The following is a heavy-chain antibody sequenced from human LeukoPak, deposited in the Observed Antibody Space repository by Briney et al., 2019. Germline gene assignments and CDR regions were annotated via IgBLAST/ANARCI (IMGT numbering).Heavy chain of an antibody. Sequence: ASVKVSCKASGYTFTSYYMHWVRQAPGQGLEWMGIINPSGGSTSYAQKFQGRVTMTRDTSISTAYMELSRLRSDDTAVYYCARATTVVNSNLDYWGQGTLVTVSS. CDR3: ARATTVVNSNLDY. D-gene: IGHD4-23*01. J-gene: IGHJ4*02. CDR2: INPSGGST. CDR1: GYTFTSYY. V-gene: IGHV1-46*01.